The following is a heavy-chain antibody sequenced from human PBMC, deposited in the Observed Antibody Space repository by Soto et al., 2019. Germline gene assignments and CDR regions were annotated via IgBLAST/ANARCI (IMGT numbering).Heavy chain of an antibody. CDR2: IYYSGTT. CDR1: GASISSGDYY. V-gene: IGHV4-30-4*01. J-gene: IGHJ6*02. Sequence: QVQLQESGPGLVKPSQTLSLTCTVSGASISSGDYYWTWIRQPPEKGLEWIGYIYYSGTTYYNPSLKSRVSISLDTSKNRFSLQLTSVTAADPGVYYCALRFGTAWGQGTTVTVSS. CDR3: ALRFGTA. D-gene: IGHD5-12*01.